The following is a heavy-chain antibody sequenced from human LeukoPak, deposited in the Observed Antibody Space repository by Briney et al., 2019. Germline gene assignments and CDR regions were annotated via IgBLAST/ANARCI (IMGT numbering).Heavy chain of an antibody. D-gene: IGHD4-11*01. V-gene: IGHV3-48*03. CDR3: ARAMTS. J-gene: IGHJ4*02. CDR1: GFTFSSYE. CDR2: ISSSGTII. Sequence: GGSLRLSCTASGFTFSSYEMNWVRQAPGKGLEWVSHISSSGTIIYYADSVKGRFAIPRDNAKNSLYLQMNSLRAEDTAVYYCARAMTSWGQGTLVTVSS.